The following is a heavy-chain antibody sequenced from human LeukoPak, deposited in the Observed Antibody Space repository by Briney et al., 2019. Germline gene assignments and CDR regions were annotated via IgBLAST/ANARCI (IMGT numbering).Heavy chain of an antibody. D-gene: IGHD1-20*01. J-gene: IGHJ5*02. Sequence: ASVKVSCKTSGYSENFYGITWVRQVAGQGLEWMGWISAQHGQTEYAPNSQDRVTMTTDTYTSTAYMELRSLRSDDTAVYYCARDLDNWNWFDPWGQGTLVTVSS. CDR3: ARDLDNWNWFDP. CDR1: GYSENFYG. V-gene: IGHV1-18*01. CDR2: ISAQHGQT.